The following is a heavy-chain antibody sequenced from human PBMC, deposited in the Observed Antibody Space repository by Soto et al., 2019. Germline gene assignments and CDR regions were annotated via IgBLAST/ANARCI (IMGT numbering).Heavy chain of an antibody. CDR1: GLTFSGHW. V-gene: IGHV3-7*03. Sequence: PGGSLRLSCAASGLTFSGHWMTWVRQTPGEGLQWVAAIKPDGSETFYVDSVKGRFTISRDNARNPLFLQMDSLRAEDTAVYYCTSRPSGMTYHAVFDFWGQGTLVTVSS. CDR2: IKPDGSET. D-gene: IGHD2-21*02. J-gene: IGHJ4*02. CDR3: TSRPSGMTYHAVFDF.